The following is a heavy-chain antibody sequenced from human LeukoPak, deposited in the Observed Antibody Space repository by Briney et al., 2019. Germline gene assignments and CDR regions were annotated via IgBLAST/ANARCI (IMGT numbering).Heavy chain of an antibody. J-gene: IGHJ4*02. CDR3: AREWYDSGCLDY. Sequence: PGGSLRLSCAASGFTFSSYSMNWVRQAPGKGLEWVSSISSSSSYIYYADSVRGRFTISRDNAMNSLYLQMNSLRAGDTAVYYCAREWYDSGCLDYWGQGTLVTVSS. D-gene: IGHD3-10*01. CDR1: GFTFSSYS. V-gene: IGHV3-21*01. CDR2: ISSSSSYI.